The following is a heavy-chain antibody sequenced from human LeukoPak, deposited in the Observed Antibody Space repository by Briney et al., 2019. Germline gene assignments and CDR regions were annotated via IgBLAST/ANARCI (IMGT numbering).Heavy chain of an antibody. CDR3: ARGGLTIFGVVNYMDV. CDR1: GFTVSSNY. V-gene: IGHV3-53*01. CDR2: IYSGGST. Sequence: PGGSLRLSCAASGFTVSSNYMSWVRQAPGKGLEWVSVIYSGGSTYYADSVKGRFTISRDNAKNSLYLQMNSLRAEDTALYYCARGGLTIFGVVNYMDVWGKGTTVTVSS. J-gene: IGHJ6*03. D-gene: IGHD3-3*01.